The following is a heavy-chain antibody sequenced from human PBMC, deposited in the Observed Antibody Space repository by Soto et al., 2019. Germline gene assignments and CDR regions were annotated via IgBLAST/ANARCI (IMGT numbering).Heavy chain of an antibody. V-gene: IGHV3-74*01. CDR2: IHRDGSST. D-gene: IGHD2-21*02. CDR1: GLTFSSYW. J-gene: IGHJ2*01. CDR3: ARDGAYCGGDCYSLWYFDL. Sequence: EVQLVESGGGLVQPGGSLRLSCEASGLTFSSYWMHWVRQAPGKGLVWVSRIHRDGSSTSYADSVKGRFTISRDNAKNTLYLQMNSLRAEDTAVYCCARDGAYCGGDCYSLWYFDLWGRGTLVTVSS.